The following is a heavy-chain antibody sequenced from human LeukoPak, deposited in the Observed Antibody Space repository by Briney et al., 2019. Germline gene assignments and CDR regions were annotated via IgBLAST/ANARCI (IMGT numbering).Heavy chain of an antibody. CDR2: INHSGST. CDR1: GGSFSGYY. CDR3: ARQDQTEYYFDY. J-gene: IGHJ4*02. D-gene: IGHD1-14*01. V-gene: IGHV4-34*01. Sequence: SETLSLTCAVYGGSFSGYYWSWIRQPPGKGLEWIGGINHSGSTNYNPSLKSRVTISVDTSKNQFSLKLSSVTAADTAVYYCARQDQTEYYFDYWGQGTLVTVSS.